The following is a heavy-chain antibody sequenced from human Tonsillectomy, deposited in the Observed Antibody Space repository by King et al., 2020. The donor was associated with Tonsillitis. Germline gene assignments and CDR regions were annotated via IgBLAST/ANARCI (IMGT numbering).Heavy chain of an antibody. CDR1: GGSISSYY. CDR2: VSNSGST. Sequence: VQLQESGPGVVKPSETLSLTCIVSGGSISSYYWSWVRQPPGKGLEWIGFVSNSGSTNYNPSPRSRVTISVDSSKNQFSLNLRSVTAADTAVYYCVRGPMFRGVIIKGGPDFWGQGTLVTVSS. J-gene: IGHJ4*02. D-gene: IGHD3-10*01. CDR3: VRGPMFRGVIIKGGPDF. V-gene: IGHV4-59*01.